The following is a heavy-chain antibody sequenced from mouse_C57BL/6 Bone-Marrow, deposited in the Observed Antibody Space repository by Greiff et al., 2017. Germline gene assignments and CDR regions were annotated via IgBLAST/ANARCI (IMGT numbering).Heavy chain of an antibody. Sequence: VQLQQSGAELVRPGASVKLSCTASGFNIKDDYMHWVKQRPEQGLEWIGWIDPENGDTEYASKFQGKATITADTSSNTAYLQLSSLTSEDTAVYYWTCNYYWYFDVWGTGTTVTVSS. CDR3: TCNYYWYFDV. V-gene: IGHV14-4*01. CDR2: IDPENGDT. D-gene: IGHD2-1*01. J-gene: IGHJ1*03. CDR1: GFNIKDDY.